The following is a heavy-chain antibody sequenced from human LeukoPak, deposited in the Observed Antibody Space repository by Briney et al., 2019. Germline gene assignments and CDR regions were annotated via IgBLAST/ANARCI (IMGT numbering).Heavy chain of an antibody. Sequence: SETLSLTCTVSGGSISSYYWSWIRQPPGKGLEWIGYISYSGTTDYNPYLKSRVTITVDTSKNQFSLKVTSVTAADTAVYYCARRAAYWYFDLWGRGTLVTVS. CDR3: ARRAAYWYFDL. V-gene: IGHV4-59*01. D-gene: IGHD2-15*01. CDR2: ISYSGTT. J-gene: IGHJ2*01. CDR1: GGSISSYY.